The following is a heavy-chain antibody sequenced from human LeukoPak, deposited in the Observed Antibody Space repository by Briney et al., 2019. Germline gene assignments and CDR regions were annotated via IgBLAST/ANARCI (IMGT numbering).Heavy chain of an antibody. V-gene: IGHV1-46*01. J-gene: IGHJ4*02. CDR2: INPSGGST. CDR3: ARVDDSSGYYPTHFDY. Sequence: ASVKVSCKASGYTFTSYYMHWVRQAPGQGLEWMGIINPSGGSTSYAQKFQGRVTMTRDMSTSTVYMELSSLRSEDTAVYYCARVDDSSGYYPTHFDYWGQGTLVTVSS. CDR1: GYTFTSYY. D-gene: IGHD3-22*01.